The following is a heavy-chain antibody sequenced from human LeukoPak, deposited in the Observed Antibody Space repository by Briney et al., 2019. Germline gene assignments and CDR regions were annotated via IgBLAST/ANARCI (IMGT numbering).Heavy chain of an antibody. D-gene: IGHD3-16*01. V-gene: IGHV4-38-2*01. J-gene: IGHJ5*02. Sequence: PSETLSLTCSVSGYSIRSGYSWGWIRQPPGKGLEWIRSISHSGNTYYNPSLKSRVTISLDTSKNQFSLKLNSVTAADTAVYFCARSMISMLKVNRFDPWGQGTLVTVSS. CDR3: ARSMISMLKVNRFDP. CDR1: GYSIRSGYS. CDR2: ISHSGNT.